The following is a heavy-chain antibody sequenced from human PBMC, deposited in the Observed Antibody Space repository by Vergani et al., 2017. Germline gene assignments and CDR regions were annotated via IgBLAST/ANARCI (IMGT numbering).Heavy chain of an antibody. CDR3: ARDRYYGSGSYYDY. CDR1: GGTFSSYA. CDR2: IIPIFGTA. D-gene: IGHD3-10*01. Sequence: QVQLVQSGAEVKKPGSSVKVSCKASGGTFSSYAISWVRQAPGQGLEWMGGIIPIFGTANYAQKFQGRVTITADESTGTAYKELSSLRSEDTAVYYCARDRYYGSGSYYDYWGQGTLVTVSS. V-gene: IGHV1-69*01. J-gene: IGHJ4*02.